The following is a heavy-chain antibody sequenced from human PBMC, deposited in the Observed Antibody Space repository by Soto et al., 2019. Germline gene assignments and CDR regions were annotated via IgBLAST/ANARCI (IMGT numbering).Heavy chain of an antibody. Sequence: ETLSLTCTVSGGSISSGGYYWSWVRQAPGKGLEWVSSISSSSTYTYYADSVKGRFTISRDNAKNSLYLQMNSLRAEDTALFYCARAEDTSGYNGAFDIWGQGTMVTVS. CDR3: ARAEDTSGYNGAFDI. CDR2: ISSSSTYT. J-gene: IGHJ3*02. V-gene: IGHV3-21*01. D-gene: IGHD3-22*01. CDR1: GGSISSGGYY.